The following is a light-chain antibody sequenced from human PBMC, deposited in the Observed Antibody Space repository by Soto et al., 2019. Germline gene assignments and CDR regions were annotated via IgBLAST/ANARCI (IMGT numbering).Light chain of an antibody. CDR2: GDN. V-gene: IGLV1-40*01. Sequence: QSVLSQPPSVSGAPGQRITISCTGSSCNIGANYDVHWYRQVPGTAPKLLMSGDNNRPSGVADRFSGSKSGTSASLAITRLQAEDEADYYCQSYDSSLNRVFGTGTKLTVL. CDR3: QSYDSSLNRV. J-gene: IGLJ1*01. CDR1: SCNIGANYD.